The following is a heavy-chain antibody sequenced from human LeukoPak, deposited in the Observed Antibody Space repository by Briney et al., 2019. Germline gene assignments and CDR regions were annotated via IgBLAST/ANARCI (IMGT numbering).Heavy chain of an antibody. CDR3: ATDRLAAAATRWYAFDI. CDR2: MNPNSGNT. CDR1: GYTFTSYD. V-gene: IGHV1-8*01. Sequence: ASVKVSCKASGYTFTSYDINWVRQATGQGLEWMGWMNPNSGNTGYAQKFQGRVTMTEDTSTDTAYMELSSLRSEDTAVYYCATDRLAAAATRWYAFDIWGQGTMVTVSS. J-gene: IGHJ3*02. D-gene: IGHD6-13*01.